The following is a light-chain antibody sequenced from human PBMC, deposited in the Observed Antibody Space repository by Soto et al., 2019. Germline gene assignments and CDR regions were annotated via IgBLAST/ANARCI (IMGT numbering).Light chain of an antibody. CDR2: DVS. J-gene: IGLJ3*02. CDR1: SSDVGGSNL. CDR3: SSYATSSTLVL. Sequence: QSALTQPASVSGSPGQSITISCTGTSSDVGGSNLVSWYQQHPGKAPKLMIFDVSTRPSGVSNRFSGSKSGNTASLTISGLRAEDEADYYCSSYATSSTLVLFGGGTKLTVL. V-gene: IGLV2-14*01.